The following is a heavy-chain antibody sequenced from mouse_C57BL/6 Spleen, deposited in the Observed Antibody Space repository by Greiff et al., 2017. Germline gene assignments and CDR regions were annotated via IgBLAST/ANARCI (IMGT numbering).Heavy chain of an antibody. CDR2: IYPGDGDT. D-gene: IGHD2-4*01. V-gene: IGHV1-82*01. CDR3: ARGDYDYDEGFAY. CDR1: GYAFSSSW. J-gene: IGHJ3*01. Sequence: QVQLQQSGPELVKPGASVKISCKASGYAFSSSWMNWVKQRPGKGLEWIGRIYPGDGDTNYNGKFKGKATLTAEKSSSTAYMQLSSLTSADSAVYFCARGDYDYDEGFAYWGQGTQVSV.